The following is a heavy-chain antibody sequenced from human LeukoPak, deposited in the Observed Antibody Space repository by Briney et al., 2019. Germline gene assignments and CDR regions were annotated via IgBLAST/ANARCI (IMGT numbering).Heavy chain of an antibody. J-gene: IGHJ6*03. CDR1: GGSISSYY. CDR3: ARDTGPSIYYYYMDV. CDR2: IYTSGST. V-gene: IGHV4-4*07. Sequence: SETLSLPCTVSGGSISSYYWSWIRQPAGKGLEWIGRIYTSGSTNYNPSLKSRVTISVDKSKNQFSLKLSSVTAADTAVYYCARDTGPSIYYYYMDVWGKGTTVTVSS.